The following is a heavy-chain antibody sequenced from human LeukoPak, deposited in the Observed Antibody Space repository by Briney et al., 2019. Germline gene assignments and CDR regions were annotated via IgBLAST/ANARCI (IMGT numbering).Heavy chain of an antibody. CDR3: ARVVTLWGTVTTESWFDP. J-gene: IGHJ5*02. Sequence: ASVKVSCKASGYTFTGYYMHWVRQAPGQGLEWMGWINPNSGGTNYAQKLQGRVTMTTDTSTSTAYMELRSLRSDDTAVYYCARVVTLWGTVTTESWFDPWGQGTLVTVSS. CDR1: GYTFTGYY. V-gene: IGHV1-2*02. D-gene: IGHD4-17*01. CDR2: INPNSGGT.